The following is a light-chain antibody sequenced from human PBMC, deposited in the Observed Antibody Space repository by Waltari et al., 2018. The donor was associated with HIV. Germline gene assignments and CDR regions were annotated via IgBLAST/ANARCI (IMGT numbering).Light chain of an antibody. J-gene: IGLJ3*02. CDR2: RNT. CDR1: NSNVGSND. Sequence: QSVLTQTPSASGTPGQRVTISCAGRNSNVGSNDVYWYQQLSGTTPKLLIYRNTQRPSGVPGRFSASKCGTSAALVISGLRTEEEGDYYCAVWDDNRSGPVFGGGTNLTVL. V-gene: IGLV1-47*01. CDR3: AVWDDNRSGPV.